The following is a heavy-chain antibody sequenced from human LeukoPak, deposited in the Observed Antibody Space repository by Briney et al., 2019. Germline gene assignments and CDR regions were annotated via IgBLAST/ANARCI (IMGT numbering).Heavy chain of an antibody. Sequence: PSETLSLTCTVSGGSISSGDYYWSWIRQPPGKGLEWIGYIYYSGSTYYNPSLKSRVTISVDTSKNQFSLKLSSVTAADTAVYYCARAQEHDLAIPDYWGQGTLVTVSS. V-gene: IGHV4-30-4*08. J-gene: IGHJ4*02. CDR2: IYYSGST. CDR3: ARAQEHDLAIPDY. D-gene: IGHD5-12*01. CDR1: GGSISSGDYY.